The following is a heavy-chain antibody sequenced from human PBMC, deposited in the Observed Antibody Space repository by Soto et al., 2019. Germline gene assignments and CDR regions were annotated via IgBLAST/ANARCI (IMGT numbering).Heavy chain of an antibody. J-gene: IGHJ6*02. CDR1: GGTFDNYA. Sequence: SVKVSCKASGGTFDNYAVSWVRQAPGQGLEWMGGIIPMFETVNYAQRFQGRSTIAADESTSTAYMELTSLTSADTAIYFCARGLRTGNYGMDVWGQGTTVTVSS. CDR2: IIPMFETV. D-gene: IGHD2-15*01. V-gene: IGHV1-69*13. CDR3: ARGLRTGNYGMDV.